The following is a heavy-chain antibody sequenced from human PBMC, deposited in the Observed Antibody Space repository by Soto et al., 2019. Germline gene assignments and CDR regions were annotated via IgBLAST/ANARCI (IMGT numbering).Heavy chain of an antibody. CDR1: GGTFSSDS. V-gene: IGHV1-69*01. CDR2: IKPIFGTA. J-gene: IGHJ4*02. D-gene: IGHD1-26*01. CDR3: ARHGGRHSGGIDY. Sequence: QGQLVQSGAEVKKPGSALKVSCKASGGTFSSDSINWVRQAPGQGLEWMGEIKPIFGTANYAQKFQGRVTINANESTSTAYMELSSLRSEDTAVYYCARHGGRHSGGIDYWGQGTLVTVSS.